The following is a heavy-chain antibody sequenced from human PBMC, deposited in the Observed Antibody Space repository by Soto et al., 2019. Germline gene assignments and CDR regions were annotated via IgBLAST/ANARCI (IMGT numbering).Heavy chain of an antibody. CDR3: ASLGGSYYRFDY. CDR2: VYYSGNT. J-gene: IGHJ4*02. Sequence: SETLSLTCTVSGGSIRTHYWSWIRQSPGKGLEWIAYVYYSGNTYYNPSLKSRATISVDTSKNQFSLRLSSVTAGDTAVYYCASLGGSYYRFDYWGPGTPVTVSS. CDR1: GGSIRTHY. V-gene: IGHV4-59*11. D-gene: IGHD1-26*01.